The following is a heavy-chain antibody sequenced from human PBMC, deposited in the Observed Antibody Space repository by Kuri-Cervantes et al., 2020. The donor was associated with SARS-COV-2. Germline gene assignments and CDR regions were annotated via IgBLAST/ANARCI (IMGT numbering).Heavy chain of an antibody. V-gene: IGHV3-23*01. CDR3: ASRGNSRNWYFDL. CDR2: ISGSGGST. CDR1: GFTFSSYA. J-gene: IGHJ2*01. D-gene: IGHD2/OR15-2a*01. Sequence: GESLKISCAASGFTFSSYAMSWVRQAPGKGLEWVSAISGSGGSTHYADSVKGRFTISRDNSKNTLYLQMNSLRAEDTAVYYCASRGNSRNWYFDLWGRGTLVTVSS.